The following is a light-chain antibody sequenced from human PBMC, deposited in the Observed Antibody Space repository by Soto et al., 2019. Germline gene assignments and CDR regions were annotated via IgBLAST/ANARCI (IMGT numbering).Light chain of an antibody. V-gene: IGKV3-20*01. J-gene: IGKJ1*01. CDR1: QSAHSRY. Sequence: LVLTQSPGTLSLSPGERATLSCSASQSAHSRYLSWYQQKVGQAPRLLIYGASTRAADVPARFSGGGSGTDFTLTISRLEPEDFAVYYCQQYGSSPQTFGQGTKVDIK. CDR2: GAS. CDR3: QQYGSSPQT.